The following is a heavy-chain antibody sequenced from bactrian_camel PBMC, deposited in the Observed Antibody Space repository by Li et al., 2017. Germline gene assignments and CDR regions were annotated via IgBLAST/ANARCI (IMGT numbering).Heavy chain of an antibody. V-gene: IGHV3S53*01. Sequence: QLVESGGGSVRAGGSLRLSCAASGYTVDSNCVGWFRQAPGKQREGVAVIASDGTTSYAESVKGRFAISQDNGKNTLYLQMNSLKPEDTAVYYCVSLVGRPLVHQGTQVTVS. CDR1: GYTVDSNC. D-gene: IGHD2*01. J-gene: IGHJ4*01. CDR2: IASDGTT.